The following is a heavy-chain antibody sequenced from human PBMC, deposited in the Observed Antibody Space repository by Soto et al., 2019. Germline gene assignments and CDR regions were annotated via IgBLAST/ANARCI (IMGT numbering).Heavy chain of an antibody. D-gene: IGHD6-19*01. CDR3: AKNRAVAGPLYYFDY. J-gene: IGHJ4*02. Sequence: PGGSLRLSCAASGFTFSSYGMHWVRQAPGKGLEWVAVIWYDGSNKYYADSVKGRFTISRDNSKNTLYLQMNSLRAEDTAMYYCAKNRAVAGPLYYFDYWGQGTLVTVSS. CDR1: GFTFSSYG. V-gene: IGHV3-33*06. CDR2: IWYDGSNK.